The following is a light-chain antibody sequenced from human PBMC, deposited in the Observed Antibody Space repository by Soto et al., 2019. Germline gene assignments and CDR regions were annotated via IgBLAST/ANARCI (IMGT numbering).Light chain of an antibody. J-gene: IGLJ2*01. Sequence: NFMLTQPHSVSESPGKTVTISCXXXSXSIASNYVQWYQQRPGSAPTTVIYEDNKRPSGVPDRFSGSIDSSSNSASLTISGLKTEDEADYYCQSYDSSSKVFGGGTKLTVL. CDR2: EDN. CDR3: QSYDSSSKV. V-gene: IGLV6-57*02. CDR1: SXSIASNY.